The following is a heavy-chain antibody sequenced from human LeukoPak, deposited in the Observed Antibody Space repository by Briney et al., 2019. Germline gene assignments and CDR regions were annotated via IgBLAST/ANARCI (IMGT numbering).Heavy chain of an antibody. CDR2: VFYRGII. CDR3: ARGLVLATDDAFDI. Sequence: TPSEPLSLTCSVSGASISRYLWSWLRQPPGKGLEWMGYVFYRGIITHHLSFKSRVTISVDTFKNQFSLKLTSVNAADTAVYYCARGLVLATDDAFDIWGQGTMVTVSS. D-gene: IGHD5-12*01. V-gene: IGHV4-59*01. CDR1: GASISRYL. J-gene: IGHJ3*02.